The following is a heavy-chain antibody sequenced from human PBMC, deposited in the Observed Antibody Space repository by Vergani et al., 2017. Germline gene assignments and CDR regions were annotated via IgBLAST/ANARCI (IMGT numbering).Heavy chain of an antibody. D-gene: IGHD3-10*01. CDR2: IYHSGST. Sequence: QVQLQESGPGLVKPSETLSLTCAVSGYSISSGYYWGWIRQPPGKGLEWIGSIYHSGSTYYNPSLKSRVTISVDTSKNQFSLKLSSVTAADTAVYYCARHKVRGVMVDYWGQGTLVAVSS. V-gene: IGHV4-38-2*01. J-gene: IGHJ4*02. CDR1: GYSISSGYY. CDR3: ARHKVRGVMVDY.